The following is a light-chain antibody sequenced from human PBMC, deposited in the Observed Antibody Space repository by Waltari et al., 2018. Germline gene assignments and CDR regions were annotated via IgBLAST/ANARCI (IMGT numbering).Light chain of an antibody. CDR2: DVN. Sequence: QAALTQPPSVSGSPGQSVTVSCTGTTHDIGTYNYVSWYHQHPRKTPKLIIYDVNKRPSAGSDRFSASNSGNTASLTISGLQPEDEADYYCNSYAGSNTWVFGGGTRLTVL. CDR1: THDIGTYNY. CDR3: NSYAGSNTWV. V-gene: IGLV2-8*01. J-gene: IGLJ3*02.